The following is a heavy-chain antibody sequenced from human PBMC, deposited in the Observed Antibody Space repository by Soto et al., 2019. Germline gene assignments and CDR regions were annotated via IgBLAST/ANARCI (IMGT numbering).Heavy chain of an antibody. CDR1: GYTFTSYD. V-gene: IGHV1-8*01. CDR2: MNPNSGNT. J-gene: IGHJ5*02. Sequence: ASVKVSCKASGYTFTSYDINWVRQATGQGLEWMGWMNPNSGNTGYAQKFQGRVSMTRNTSISTAYMELSSLRCEDTAVYYCARGKSMTTVTTEIIWEFDPWGQGTLVTVSS. D-gene: IGHD4-4*01. CDR3: ARGKSMTTVTTEIIWEFDP.